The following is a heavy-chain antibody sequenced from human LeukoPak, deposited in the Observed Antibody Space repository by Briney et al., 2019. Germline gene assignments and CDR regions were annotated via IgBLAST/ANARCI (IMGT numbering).Heavy chain of an antibody. J-gene: IGHJ4*02. V-gene: IGHV3-30*18. CDR2: ISYDGSNK. Sequence: GGSLRLSCAASGFTFSSYGMHWVRQAPGKGLEWVAVISYDGSNKYYADSVKGRFTISRDNSKNTLYLQMNSLRAEDTAVYYCAKDRTSIAVAGTGGYWGQGTLVTVSS. D-gene: IGHD6-19*01. CDR1: GFTFSSYG. CDR3: AKDRTSIAVAGTGGY.